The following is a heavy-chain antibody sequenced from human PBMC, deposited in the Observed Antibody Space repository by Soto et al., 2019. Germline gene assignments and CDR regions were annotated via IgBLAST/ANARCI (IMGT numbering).Heavy chain of an antibody. J-gene: IGHJ6*02. Sequence: QVQLVQSGAEVMQPGASVKVSCKASGYTFTRYYIHWVRQAPGQGLEWMGIFNPGAGGRSYAQKFQGRVTMTRNTSTSTVYMELSRLRAEDTAVYYCARGYCSGGSCYRLYYYDMDVWGQGTTVTVSS. CDR1: GYTFTRYY. CDR3: ARGYCSGGSCYRLYYYDMDV. V-gene: IGHV1-46*01. CDR2: FNPGAGGR. D-gene: IGHD2-15*01.